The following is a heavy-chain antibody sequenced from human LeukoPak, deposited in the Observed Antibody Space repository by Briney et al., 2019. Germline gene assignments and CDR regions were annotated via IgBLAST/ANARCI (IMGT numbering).Heavy chain of an antibody. CDR3: AKNYGSGSSVKYYYMDV. CDR2: ISYDGSNK. Sequence: GGSLRLSCAASGFTFSNYAMHWVRQAPGKGLEWVAVISYDGSNKYYADSVKGRFTISRDNSKNTLYLQMNSLRAEDSAVYYCAKNYGSGSSVKYYYMDVWGKGTTVTVSS. CDR1: GFTFSNYA. D-gene: IGHD3-10*01. V-gene: IGHV3-30*04. J-gene: IGHJ6*03.